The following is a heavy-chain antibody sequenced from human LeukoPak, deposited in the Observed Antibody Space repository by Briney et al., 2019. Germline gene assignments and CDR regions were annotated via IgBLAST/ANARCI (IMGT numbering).Heavy chain of an antibody. J-gene: IGHJ4*02. V-gene: IGHV3-9*01. CDR1: GFTFGDYA. D-gene: IGHD6-19*01. CDR2: ISWNSGSI. CDR3: AKDSFYSSGWLFDY. Sequence: GRSLRLSCAASGFTFGDYAMHWVRQAPGNGLEWVSGISWNSGSIGYADSVKGRFTISRDNAKNSLYLQMNSLRAEDTALYYCAKDSFYSSGWLFDYWGQGTLVTVSS.